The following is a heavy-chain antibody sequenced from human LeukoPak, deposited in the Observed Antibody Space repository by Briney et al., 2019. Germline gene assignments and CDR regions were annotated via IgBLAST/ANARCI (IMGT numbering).Heavy chain of an antibody. V-gene: IGHV1-2*02. CDR1: GYTFTGYY. J-gene: IGHJ6*02. CDR3: ARGLSTRYYYGMDV. Sequence: ASVKVSCKASGYTFTGYYMHWVRQAPGQGLEWMGWINLNSGGTNYAQKFQGRVTMTRDTSISTAYMELSRLRSDDTAVYYCARGLSTRYYYGMDVWGQGTTVTVSS. D-gene: IGHD4/OR15-4a*01. CDR2: INLNSGGT.